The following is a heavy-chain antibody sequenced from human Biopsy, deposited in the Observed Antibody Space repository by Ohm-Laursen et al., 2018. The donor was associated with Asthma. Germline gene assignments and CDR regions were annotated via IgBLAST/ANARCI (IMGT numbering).Heavy chain of an antibody. V-gene: IGHV1-3*01. D-gene: IGHD3-9*01. CDR2: INAGNGIT. CDR1: GYTFINYA. CDR3: ARTYYDFLTGQVNDVFAI. J-gene: IGHJ3*02. Sequence: ASVKVSCKASGYTFINYAIHWVRQAPGQRLEWMRWINAGNGITKYSQKFQGRVTITRDTSASTAYMDLSSLRSEDTAVYYCARTYYDFLTGQVNDVFAIWGQGTMVTVSS.